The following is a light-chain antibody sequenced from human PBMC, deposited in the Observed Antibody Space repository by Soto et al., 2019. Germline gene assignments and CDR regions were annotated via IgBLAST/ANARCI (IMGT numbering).Light chain of an antibody. Sequence: PGERATLSCRASQSVSSSYLAWYQQKPGQAPRLLIYGASSRATGIPDRISGSGSGTDFTLIISRLEPEDFAVYYCQKYGSSPRTFGQGTKVDIK. CDR1: QSVSSSY. J-gene: IGKJ1*01. CDR3: QKYGSSPRT. CDR2: GAS. V-gene: IGKV3-20*01.